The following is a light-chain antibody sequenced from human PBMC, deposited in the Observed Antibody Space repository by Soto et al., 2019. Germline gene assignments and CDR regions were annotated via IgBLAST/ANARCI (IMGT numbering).Light chain of an antibody. J-gene: IGLJ3*02. CDR3: QSYDATNPV. CDR1: SGSIASNY. Sequence: NFMLTQPHSVSESPGKTVIISCTRSSGSIASNYVQWYQQRPGSSPTTVIFEDNQRPSGVPDRFSGSIDSSSNSASLTISGLATEDEADYYCQSYDATNPVFGGGTKLTVL. CDR2: EDN. V-gene: IGLV6-57*01.